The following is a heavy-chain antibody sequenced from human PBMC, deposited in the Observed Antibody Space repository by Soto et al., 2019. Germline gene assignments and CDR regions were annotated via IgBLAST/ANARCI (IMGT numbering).Heavy chain of an antibody. CDR2: IYYSGST. J-gene: IGHJ6*02. CDR1: AGSISSFY. V-gene: IGHV4-59*01. D-gene: IGHD2-2*01. CDR3: ARTNIVVPAAPQGNYYYNGMDV. Sequence: QVQLQESGPGLVKPSETLSLTCTVSAGSISSFYWSWIRQPPGKGLEWIGYIYYSGSTNYNPSLKSRVTISVDTSKYQFSLKLSSVTAADTAVYYCARTNIVVPAAPQGNYYYNGMDVWGQGTTVTVSS.